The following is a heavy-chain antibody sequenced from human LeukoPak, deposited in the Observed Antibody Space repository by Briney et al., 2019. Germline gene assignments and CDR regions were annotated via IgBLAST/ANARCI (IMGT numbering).Heavy chain of an antibody. J-gene: IGHJ6*03. V-gene: IGHV1-2*06. CDR1: RYTFTVYY. CDR2: FNANSGGT. Sequence: ASLKVSRKASRYTFTVYYMRWVPHAPGPGLERRGRFNANSGGTNYAQKFQGRVTMTRDTSISTAYMELSRLRSDDTAVYYCARVRAASYYYYYYMDVWGKGTTVTVSS. D-gene: IGHD5-18*01. CDR3: ARVRAASYYYYYYMDV.